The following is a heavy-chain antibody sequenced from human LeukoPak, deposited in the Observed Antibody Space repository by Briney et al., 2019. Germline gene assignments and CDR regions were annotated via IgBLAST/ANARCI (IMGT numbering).Heavy chain of an antibody. V-gene: IGHV1-2*02. CDR1: GYTFTGYY. Sequence: ASVKVSCKASGYTFTGYYMHWVRQAPGQGREWMGWINPNSGGTNYAQKFQGRVTMTRDTSITTAYMELSRLRSDDTAVYYCARGRLPRSSGFFTTYYYYYMDVWGKGTTVIVSS. CDR2: INPNSGGT. D-gene: IGHD3-22*01. J-gene: IGHJ6*03. CDR3: ARGRLPRSSGFFTTYYYYYMDV.